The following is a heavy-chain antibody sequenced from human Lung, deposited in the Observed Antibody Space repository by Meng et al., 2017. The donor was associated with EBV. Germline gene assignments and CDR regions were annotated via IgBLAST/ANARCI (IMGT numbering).Heavy chain of an antibody. V-gene: IGHV3-21*01. D-gene: IGHD6-19*01. CDR1: GLTFSGYN. Sequence: VGLGGGLVKPGGALRLSCVASGLTFSGYNIDWVRQAPGKGLEWVSSISPTSSHIYYADSVKGRFTISRDNAKNSVFLQMNSLRVEDTAVYYCAIPDSSGWGGGSWGQGTLVTVSS. CDR2: ISPTSSHI. J-gene: IGHJ5*02. CDR3: AIPDSSGWGGGS.